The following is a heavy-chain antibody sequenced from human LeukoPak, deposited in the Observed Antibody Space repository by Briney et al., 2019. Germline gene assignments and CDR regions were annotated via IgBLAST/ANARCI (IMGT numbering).Heavy chain of an antibody. CDR2: IYYSGST. Sequence: PSQTLSLTCTVSGGSISSGDYYWSWIRQPPGKGLEWIGYIYYSGSTYYNPSLKSRVTISVDTSKNQFSLKLSSVTAAGTAVYDCARAGYSGSGSYGDFDPWGQGTLVTVSS. V-gene: IGHV4-30-4*01. CDR3: ARAGYSGSGSYGDFDP. D-gene: IGHD3-10*01. J-gene: IGHJ5*02. CDR1: GGSISSGDYY.